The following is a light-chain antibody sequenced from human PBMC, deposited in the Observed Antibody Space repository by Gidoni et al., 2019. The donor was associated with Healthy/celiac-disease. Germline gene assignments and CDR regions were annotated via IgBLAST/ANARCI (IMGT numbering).Light chain of an antibody. CDR1: QSVLYSSNNKNY. V-gene: IGKV4-1*01. J-gene: IGKJ4*01. Sequence: DIVMTQSPDSLAVSLGERATINCKSSQSVLYSSNNKNYLAWYQQKPGQPPKLLIYWASTQESGVPDRFSGSGSGTDFTLTISSLQAEDVAVYYCQQYYSTPFTFGGGTKVEIK. CDR3: QQYYSTPFT. CDR2: WAS.